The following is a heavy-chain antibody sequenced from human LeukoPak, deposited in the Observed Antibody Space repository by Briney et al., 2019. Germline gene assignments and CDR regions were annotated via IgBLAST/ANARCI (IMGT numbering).Heavy chain of an antibody. CDR1: GYTFTGYY. J-gene: IGHJ3*02. D-gene: IGHD3-10*01. Sequence: GASVKVSCKASGYTFTGYYLHWVRQAPGQGLEWMGWINPNSGGTQYGQKFQGRVTMTRDTSISTAYMELSRLRSDDTAIYYCERPNHEGLTYGPVAFDIWGQGAMVTVSS. CDR2: INPNSGGT. V-gene: IGHV1-2*02. CDR3: ERPNHEGLTYGPVAFDI.